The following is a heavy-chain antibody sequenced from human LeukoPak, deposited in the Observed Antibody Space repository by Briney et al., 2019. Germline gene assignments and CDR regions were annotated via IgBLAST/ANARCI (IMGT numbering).Heavy chain of an antibody. J-gene: IGHJ5*02. V-gene: IGHV4-61*02. CDR1: GGSISSGSYY. Sequence: SETLSLTCTVSGGSISSGSYYWSWIRQPAGKGLEWIGRIYTSGSTNYNPSLKSRVTISVDTSKNQFSLKLSSVTAADTAVYYCARVLDYYDSSVLNWFDPWGQGTLVTVSS. CDR3: ARVLDYYDSSVLNWFDP. CDR2: IYTSGST. D-gene: IGHD3-22*01.